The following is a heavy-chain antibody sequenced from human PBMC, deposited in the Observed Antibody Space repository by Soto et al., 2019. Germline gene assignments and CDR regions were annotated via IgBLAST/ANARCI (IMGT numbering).Heavy chain of an antibody. CDR3: PHRAVLLGWFGAIDWFYX. CDR2: IYWDDDK. V-gene: IGHV2-5*02. Sequence: SGATLVHPTQTLTLTCTFSGFSLSTSGVGVCWIRQPPVEALEWLALIYWDDDKLYSPSLKSRITITKDTYKNQVVLTMNNMDPVDTATYYCPHRAVLLGWFGAIDWFYXWGQGTLVTVSX. D-gene: IGHD3-10*01. J-gene: IGHJ5*02. CDR1: GFSLSTSGVG.